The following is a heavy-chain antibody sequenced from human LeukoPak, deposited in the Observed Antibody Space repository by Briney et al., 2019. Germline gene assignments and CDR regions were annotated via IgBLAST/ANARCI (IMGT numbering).Heavy chain of an antibody. V-gene: IGHV1-8*01. CDR1: GYTFTTHD. J-gene: IGHJ4*02. Sequence: ASVKVSCKASGYTFTTHDIDWVRQATGQGLEWLGWMSPNSGDTGYAQKFQGRVTMTSDSSISTAYMELSSLRSEDTAIYYCVRTPPNWGFDYWGQGTLVTVSS. D-gene: IGHD7-27*01. CDR2: MSPNSGDT. CDR3: VRTPPNWGFDY.